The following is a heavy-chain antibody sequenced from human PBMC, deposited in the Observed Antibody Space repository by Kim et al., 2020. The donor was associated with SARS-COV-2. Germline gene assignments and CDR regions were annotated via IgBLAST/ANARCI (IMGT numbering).Heavy chain of an antibody. CDR2: FDPEDGET. J-gene: IGHJ5*02. V-gene: IGHV1-24*01. D-gene: IGHD6-6*01. Sequence: ASVKVSCKVSGYTLTELSMHWVRQAPGKGLEWMGGFDPEDGETIYAQKFQGRVTMTEDTSTDTAYMELSSLRSEDTAVYYCATAPALVRDGWFYPWGQGTLVPVSS. CDR3: ATAPALVRDGWFYP. CDR1: GYTLTELS.